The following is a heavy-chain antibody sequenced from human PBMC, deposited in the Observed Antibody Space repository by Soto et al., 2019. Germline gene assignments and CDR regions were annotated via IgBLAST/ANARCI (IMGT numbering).Heavy chain of an antibody. D-gene: IGHD4-4*01. Sequence: QVQLVQSGAEMKEPGSSVKVSCKTSGGTFSSSAISWLRQAPGQGLEWMGGIIPLFRTPDYAQKFQGRVKIAADESTSTAYRELSSLRSKDTAVYYWARDNDRLQLGGNYYYILDVWGQGTTITVSS. CDR1: GGTFSSSA. CDR2: IIPLFRTP. CDR3: ARDNDRLQLGGNYYYILDV. J-gene: IGHJ6*02. V-gene: IGHV1-69*12.